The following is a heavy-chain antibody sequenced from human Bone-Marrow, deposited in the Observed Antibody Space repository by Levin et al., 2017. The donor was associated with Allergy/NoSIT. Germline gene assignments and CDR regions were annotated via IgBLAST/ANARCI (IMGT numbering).Heavy chain of an antibody. CDR3: ARPRAPKPSKCRSNSCPVGEDAYDL. J-gene: IGHJ3*01. Sequence: GESLKISCKTSGYTFTTYWIAWVRQMPGKGLEWMGIIYPGDSDTRYSPSFQGQVTFTADKAISTAYLEWSSLTASDTANYYCARPRAPKPSKCRSNSCPVGEDAYDLWGQGTMVTVSS. CDR1: GYTFTTYW. V-gene: IGHV5-51*01. CDR2: IYPGDSDT. D-gene: IGHD2/OR15-2a*01.